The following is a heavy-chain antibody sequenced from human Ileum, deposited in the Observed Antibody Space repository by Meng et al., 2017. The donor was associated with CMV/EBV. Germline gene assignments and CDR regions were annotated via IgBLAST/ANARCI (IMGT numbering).Heavy chain of an antibody. CDR3: TSEPPGE. Sequence: QVQLQQPGPGPVEPSHTLSLTFVVSGGSDNSGNYYWGWVRQPAGKGLEWIGRIYTNGRAGYNPSLKSRVTISMDTSDNQFSLTLNSVTAADTAVYYCTSEPPGEWGRGTLVTVSS. D-gene: IGHD1-14*01. J-gene: IGHJ4*02. CDR1: GGSDNSGNYY. V-gene: IGHV4-61*02. CDR2: IYTNGRA.